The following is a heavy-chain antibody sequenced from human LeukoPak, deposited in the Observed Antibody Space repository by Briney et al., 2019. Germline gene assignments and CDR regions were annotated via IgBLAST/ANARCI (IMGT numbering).Heavy chain of an antibody. J-gene: IGHJ4*02. CDR1: GGSISSSSYY. CDR2: IYYSGST. CDR3: ARVGRPLMATIGYYFDY. D-gene: IGHD5-24*01. V-gene: IGHV4-39*07. Sequence: PSETLSLTCTVSGGSISSSSYYWGWIRQPPGKGLEWIGSIYYSGSTYYNPSLKSRVTISVDTSKNQFSLKLSSVTAADTAVYYCARVGRPLMATIGYYFDYWGQGTLVTVSS.